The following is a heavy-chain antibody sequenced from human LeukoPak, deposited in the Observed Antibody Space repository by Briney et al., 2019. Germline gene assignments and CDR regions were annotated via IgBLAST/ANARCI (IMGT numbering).Heavy chain of an antibody. J-gene: IGHJ4*02. D-gene: IGHD3-9*01. CDR2: IYYSGST. CDR3: ARQGHNYDILTGYQPYYFDY. V-gene: IGHV4-59*08. Sequence: SETLSLTCTVSGGSISSYYWSWIRQPPGKGLEWIGYIYYSGSTNYNPSLKSRVTISVDTSKNQFSLKLSSVTAADTAVYYCARQGHNYDILTGYQPYYFDYWGQGTLVTVSS. CDR1: GGSISSYY.